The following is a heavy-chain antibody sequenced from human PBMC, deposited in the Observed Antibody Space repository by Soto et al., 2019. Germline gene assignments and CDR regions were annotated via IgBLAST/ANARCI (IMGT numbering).Heavy chain of an antibody. D-gene: IGHD3-22*01. CDR3: ARDYDSSGDY. J-gene: IGHJ4*02. CDR2: IYYSGST. V-gene: IGHV4-39*01. CDR1: GGSISTSSYY. Sequence: QLQLQESGPGLVKPSETLSLTCTVSGGSISTSSYYWGWIRQPPGKGLEWIGSIYYSGSTYYNPPLXXRVTISVDTSKNQFSLKLSSVTAADTAVYYCARDYDSSGDYWGQGTLVTVSS.